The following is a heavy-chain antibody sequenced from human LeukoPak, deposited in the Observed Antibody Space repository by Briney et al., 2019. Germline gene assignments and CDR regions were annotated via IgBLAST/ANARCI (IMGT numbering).Heavy chain of an antibody. CDR3: ARRNWGSGGGFDI. CDR1: GFTFSNAW. V-gene: IGHV3-21*01. D-gene: IGHD7-27*01. CDR2: ISSSSSYI. J-gene: IGHJ3*02. Sequence: GGSLRLSCAASGFTFSNAWMSWVRQAPGKGLEWVSSISSSSSYIYYADSVKGRFTISRDNAKNSLYLQMNSLRAGDTAVYYCARRNWGSGGGFDIWGQGTMVTVSS.